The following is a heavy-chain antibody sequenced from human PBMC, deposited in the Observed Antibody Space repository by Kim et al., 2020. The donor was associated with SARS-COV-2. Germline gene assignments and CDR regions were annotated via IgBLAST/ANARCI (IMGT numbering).Heavy chain of an antibody. J-gene: IGHJ6*02. Sequence: SETLSLTCAVYGGSFSGYYWSWIRQPPGKGLEWIGEINHSGSTNYNPSLKSRVTISVDTSKNQFSLKLSSVTAADTAVYYCARGWGDSSSSVHAYYYYGMDVWGQGTTVTVSS. V-gene: IGHV4-34*01. CDR3: ARGWGDSSSSVHAYYYYGMDV. CDR2: INHSGST. CDR1: GGSFSGYY. D-gene: IGHD6-6*01.